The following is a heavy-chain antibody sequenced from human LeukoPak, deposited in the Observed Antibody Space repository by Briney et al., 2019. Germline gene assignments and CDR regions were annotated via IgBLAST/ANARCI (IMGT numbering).Heavy chain of an antibody. J-gene: IGHJ4*02. CDR3: ARVFLRYFDWFLDY. D-gene: IGHD3-9*01. V-gene: IGHV4-39*07. CDR2: INHSGST. CDR1: GGSISSSSYY. Sequence: SETLSLTCTVSGGSISSSSYYWGWIRQPPGKGLEWIGEINHSGSTNYNPSLKSRVTISVDTSKNQFSLKLSSVTAADTAVYYCARVFLRYFDWFLDYWGQGTLVTVSS.